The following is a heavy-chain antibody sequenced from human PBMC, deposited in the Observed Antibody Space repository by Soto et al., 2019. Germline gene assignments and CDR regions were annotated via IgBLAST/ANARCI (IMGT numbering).Heavy chain of an antibody. CDR3: ARGPDEEAKFDY. Sequence: EVQLVESGGGLVKPGGSLRLSCAASGFTFSSYSMNWVRQAPGKGLEWVSSISSSSSYIYYADSVEGRFTISRDNAKNSLYLQTNSLRAEDTAVYYCARGPDEEAKFDYWGQGTLVTVYS. CDR1: GFTFSSYS. V-gene: IGHV3-21*01. D-gene: IGHD5-12*01. J-gene: IGHJ4*02. CDR2: ISSSSSYI.